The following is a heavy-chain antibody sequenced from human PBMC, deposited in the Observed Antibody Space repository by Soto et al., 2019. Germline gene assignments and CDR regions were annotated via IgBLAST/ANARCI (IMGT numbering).Heavy chain of an antibody. CDR2: INAGNGNT. Sequence: ASVKVSCKASGYTFTSYAMHWVRQAPGQRLEWMGWINAGNGNTKYSQKFQGRVTITRDTSASTAYMELSSLRSEDTAVYYCARDGGVLAAYLDYWGQGTLVTVSS. V-gene: IGHV1-3*01. J-gene: IGHJ4*02. CDR1: GYTFTSYA. CDR3: ARDGGVLAAYLDY. D-gene: IGHD3-16*02.